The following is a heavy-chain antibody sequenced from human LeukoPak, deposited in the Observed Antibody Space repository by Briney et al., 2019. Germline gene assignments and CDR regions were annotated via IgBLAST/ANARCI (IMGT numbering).Heavy chain of an antibody. CDR1: GGSISSSSYY. CDR3: ARVWSSIVSRYDYVWGSYRLIFDY. CDR2: IYYSGST. Sequence: SETLSLTCTVSGGSISSSSYYWGWIRQPPGKGLEWIGSIYYSGSTYYNPSLKSRVTISVDTSKNQFSLKLSSVTAADTAVYYCARVWSSIVSRYDYVWGSYRLIFDYWGQGTLVTVSS. V-gene: IGHV4-39*07. J-gene: IGHJ4*02. D-gene: IGHD3-16*02.